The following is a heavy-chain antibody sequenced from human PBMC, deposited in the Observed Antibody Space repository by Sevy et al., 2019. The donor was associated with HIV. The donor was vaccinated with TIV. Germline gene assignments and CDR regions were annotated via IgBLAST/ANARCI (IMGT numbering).Heavy chain of an antibody. D-gene: IGHD3-16*01. CDR3: AHETFGRFES. Sequence: GGSLRLSCAASGFTFSGNWMNWVRQAPGKGLEWVANIKPDGSEKHYVDSVEGRFTISRDNAKNLLFRQMNSLRVEDTAVYYCAHETFGRFESWGQGTVVTVSS. CDR2: IKPDGSEK. V-gene: IGHV3-7*01. CDR1: GFTFSGNW. J-gene: IGHJ4*02.